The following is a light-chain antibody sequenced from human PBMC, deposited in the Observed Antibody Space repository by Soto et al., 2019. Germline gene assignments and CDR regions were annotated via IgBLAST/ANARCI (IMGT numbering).Light chain of an antibody. V-gene: IGKV1-12*01. Sequence: DIQMTQSPSSVSASVGDIVTITCRASQGVSTWLAWYQQKPGKAPNLLIYTASSLQSGVPSRFSGSGSGTDFTLTINGLQPEDVATYYCQQAASCPITFGQGPRLEIK. CDR2: TAS. J-gene: IGKJ5*01. CDR1: QGVSTW. CDR3: QQAASCPIT.